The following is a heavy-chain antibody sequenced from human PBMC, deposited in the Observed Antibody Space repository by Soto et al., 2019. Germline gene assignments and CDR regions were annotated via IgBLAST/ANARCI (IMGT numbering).Heavy chain of an antibody. Sequence: GGSLRLSCAASGFTFSSYWMSWVRQAPGKGLEWVANIKQDGSEKYYVDSVKGRFTISRDNAKNSLYLQMNSLRAEDTAVYYCARVRAGYRIAFDIWGQGTMVTVS. V-gene: IGHV3-7*01. CDR2: IKQDGSEK. D-gene: IGHD1-1*01. CDR1: GFTFSSYW. CDR3: ARVRAGYRIAFDI. J-gene: IGHJ3*02.